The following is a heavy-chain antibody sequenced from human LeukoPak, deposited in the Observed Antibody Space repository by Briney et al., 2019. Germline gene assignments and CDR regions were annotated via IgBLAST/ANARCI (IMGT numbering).Heavy chain of an antibody. CDR2: IKQDGSEK. J-gene: IGHJ4*02. CDR1: GFTFSSYW. D-gene: IGHD1-14*01. V-gene: IGHV3-7*01. CDR3: ARNQRRLDY. Sequence: GSLRLSCAASGFTFSSYWMIWLRQAPGKGLELVANIKQDGSEKYYVDSVKGRFTISRDNAKNSLYLQMNSLRAEDTAVYYCARNQRRLDYWGQGTLVTVSS.